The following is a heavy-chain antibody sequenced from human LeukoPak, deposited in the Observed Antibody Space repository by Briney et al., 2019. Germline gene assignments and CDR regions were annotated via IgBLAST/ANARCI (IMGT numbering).Heavy chain of an antibody. J-gene: IGHJ4*02. CDR2: ISWNSGRI. Sequence: PGGSLRLSCAASGFTFDDFPMHWVRLVPGKGLEWVSGISWNSGRIAYADSVKGRFTISRDNAKNFLYLQLNRLRPEDTALYYCVKDSYGLWGQGTQVIVSS. V-gene: IGHV3-9*01. D-gene: IGHD2-21*01. CDR3: VKDSYGL. CDR1: GFTFDDFP.